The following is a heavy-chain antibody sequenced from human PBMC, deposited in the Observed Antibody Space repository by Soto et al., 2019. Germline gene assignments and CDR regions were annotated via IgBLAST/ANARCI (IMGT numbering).Heavy chain of an antibody. V-gene: IGHV4-59*01. Sequence: SETLSLTCTVSGGSISSYYWSWIRQPPGKGLEWIGYIYYSGSTNYNPSLKSRVTISVDTSKNQFSLKLSSVTAADTAVYYCAGALSGYYPFDYWGQGTLVTVSS. J-gene: IGHJ4*02. CDR3: AGALSGYYPFDY. D-gene: IGHD3-22*01. CDR1: GGSISSYY. CDR2: IYYSGST.